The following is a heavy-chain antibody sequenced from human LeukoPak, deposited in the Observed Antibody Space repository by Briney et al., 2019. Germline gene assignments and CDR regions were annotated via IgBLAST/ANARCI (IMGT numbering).Heavy chain of an antibody. D-gene: IGHD5-12*01. V-gene: IGHV4-59*08. CDR2: IFYSGTGNT. CDR1: GGSISNYY. J-gene: IGHJ4*02. CDR3: ARHRGGYVPFDF. Sequence: SEALSLACTVYGGSISNYYWSWIRQPPGKELEWIGYIFYSGTGNTRYNPSLRSRAAISVDMSKNNFSLTLTSVTAADTAIYYCARHRGGYVPFDFWGQGALVTVSS.